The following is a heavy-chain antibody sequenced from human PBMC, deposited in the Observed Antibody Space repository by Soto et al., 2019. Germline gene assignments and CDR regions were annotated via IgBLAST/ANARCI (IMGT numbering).Heavy chain of an antibody. Sequence: SETLSLTCTVSDGSISSYYWGWIRQPQGKGLEWIGYIFYTGSTRSNPSLKSRVTISVDTSKRQFSLKLSSVTAADTAVYYCARHYPIGNNWNYFDYWGQGTLVTVSS. CDR3: ARHYPIGNNWNYFDY. V-gene: IGHV4-59*08. J-gene: IGHJ4*02. D-gene: IGHD1-1*01. CDR2: IFYTGST. CDR1: DGSISSYY.